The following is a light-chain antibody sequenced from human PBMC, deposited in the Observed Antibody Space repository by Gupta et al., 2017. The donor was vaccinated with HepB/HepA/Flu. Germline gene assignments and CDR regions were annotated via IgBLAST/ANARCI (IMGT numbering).Light chain of an antibody. V-gene: IGLV1-40*01. J-gene: IGLJ1*01. CDR2: GNT. CDR3: QSYDSSLSGLYV. Sequence: QSVLTQPPSVSGAPGQRVPLSCTGSSSNIGAGYDVHWYQQLPGTAPKLLIYGNTDRPSGVPDRFSGSKSGTSASLAITGLQAEDEADYYCQSYDSSLSGLYVCGTGTKVIVL. CDR1: SSNIGAGYD.